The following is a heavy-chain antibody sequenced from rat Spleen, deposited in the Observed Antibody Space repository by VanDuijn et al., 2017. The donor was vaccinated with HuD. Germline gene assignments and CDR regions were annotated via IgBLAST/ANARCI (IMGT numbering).Heavy chain of an antibody. Sequence: EVQLVESGGGLVQPGRSLKLSCAASGFTFSDYHMAWVRQAPTKGLEWVASISYDGSATYYRDSVKGRFTLSRDNAKSTLFLQMGSLRSEDTATYYCATEGHTTAPWGQGVMVTVSS. D-gene: IGHD1-6*01. CDR2: ISYDGSAT. CDR1: GFTFSDYH. CDR3: ATEGHTTAP. J-gene: IGHJ2*01. V-gene: IGHV5-20*01.